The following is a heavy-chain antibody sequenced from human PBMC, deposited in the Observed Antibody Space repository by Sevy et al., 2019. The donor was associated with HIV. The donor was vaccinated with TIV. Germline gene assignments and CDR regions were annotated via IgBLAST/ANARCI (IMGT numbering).Heavy chain of an antibody. Sequence: ASVKVSCKVSGYTLTELSMHWVRQAPGKGLEWMGGFDPEDGETIYAQKFQGRVTMTEDTSTDTAYMELSSLRSEDTAVNYCATVIDYYGSGSYRGWGQGTLVTVSS. CDR1: GYTLTELS. CDR3: ATVIDYYGSGSYRG. V-gene: IGHV1-24*01. J-gene: IGHJ4*02. CDR2: FDPEDGET. D-gene: IGHD3-10*01.